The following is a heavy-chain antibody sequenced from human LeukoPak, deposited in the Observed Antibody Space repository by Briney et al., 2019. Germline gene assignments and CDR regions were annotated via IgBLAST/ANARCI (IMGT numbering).Heavy chain of an antibody. CDR1: GSTFSTYG. V-gene: IGHV3-30*03. J-gene: IGHJ5*02. Sequence: GGSLRLSCAASGSTFSTYGMHWVRQAPGKGLEWVAVISYDGGTTYYTDSVQGRFTISRDNSKNTLYLQMNSLRAEDTAVYYCARAHRTLDSSGYYFTNWFDAWGQGTLVTVSS. D-gene: IGHD3-22*01. CDR3: ARAHRTLDSSGYYFTNWFDA. CDR2: ISYDGGTT.